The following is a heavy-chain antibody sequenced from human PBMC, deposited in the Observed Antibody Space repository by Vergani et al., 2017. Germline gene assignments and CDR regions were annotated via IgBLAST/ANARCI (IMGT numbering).Heavy chain of an antibody. CDR2: INTNTGNP. Sequence: QVQLVQSGSELKKPGASVKVSCKASGYTFTSYAMNWVRQAPGQGLEWMGWINTNTGNPTYAQGFTGRFVFSLDTSVSTAYLQISSLTAEDTAVYYCARDGTYYDFWSGYYTGWYFDLWGRGTLVTVSS. D-gene: IGHD3-3*01. J-gene: IGHJ2*01. V-gene: IGHV7-4-1*02. CDR3: ARDGTYYDFWSGYYTGWYFDL. CDR1: GYTFTSYA.